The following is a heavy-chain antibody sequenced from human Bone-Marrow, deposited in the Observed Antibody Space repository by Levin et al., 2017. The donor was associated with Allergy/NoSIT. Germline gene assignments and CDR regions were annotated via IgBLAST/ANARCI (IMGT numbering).Heavy chain of an antibody. D-gene: IGHD1-7*01. CDR2: IYHSGNT. V-gene: IGHV4-30-2*01. J-gene: IGHJ5*02. Sequence: SQTLSLTCAVSGGSISGGGYSWSWIRQPPGKGLEWIGYIYHSGNTYYKSSLKSRVTISVDRSKNQFSLKLSSVTAADTAIYYCARVSGTTKWLDPWGQGTLVTVSS. CDR1: GGSISGGGYS. CDR3: ARVSGTTKWLDP.